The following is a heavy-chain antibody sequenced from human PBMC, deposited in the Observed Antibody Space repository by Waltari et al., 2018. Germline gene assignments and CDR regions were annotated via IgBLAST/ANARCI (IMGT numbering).Heavy chain of an antibody. CDR3: ARWNSPGRYFGD. Sequence: QVQLQESGPGLVKPSETLSLTCSVSGGSINNYFWNWIRQPPGKGLQWIGYIRHTGITKANPSLKTRVTMAVETSKSQVSLRLTSVSATDTAVYFCARWNSPGRYFGDWGQGTPVTVSS. CDR2: IRHTGIT. D-gene: IGHD1-1*01. V-gene: IGHV4-59*12. J-gene: IGHJ4*02. CDR1: GGSINNYF.